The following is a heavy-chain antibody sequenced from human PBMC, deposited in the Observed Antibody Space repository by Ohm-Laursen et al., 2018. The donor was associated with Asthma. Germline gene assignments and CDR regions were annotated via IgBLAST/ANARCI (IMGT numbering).Heavy chain of an antibody. CDR2: ISYDGSNK. D-gene: IGHD6-13*01. Sequence: SLRLSCAAFGFTFSSYAIHWVRQAPGKGLEWVAVISYDGSNKYYADSVKGRFTISRDNSKNTLYLQMNSLRAEDTAVYYCARDASPYSSSWYYCDYWGQGTLVTVSS. CDR1: GFTFSSYA. V-gene: IGHV3-30-3*01. CDR3: ARDASPYSSSWYYCDY. J-gene: IGHJ4*02.